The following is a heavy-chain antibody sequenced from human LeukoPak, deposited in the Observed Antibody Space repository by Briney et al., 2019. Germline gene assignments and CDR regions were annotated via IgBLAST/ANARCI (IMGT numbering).Heavy chain of an antibody. CDR2: IRYDGSNK. V-gene: IGHV3-30*02. CDR3: AKDMAVAAHDAFDI. D-gene: IGHD6-19*01. J-gene: IGHJ3*02. Sequence: PGGSLRLSCAASGFTFSSYGMHSVRQAPGKGLEWVAFIRYDGSNKYYADSVKGRFTISRDNSKNTLYLQMNSLRAEDTAVYYCAKDMAVAAHDAFDIWGQGTMVTVSS. CDR1: GFTFSSYG.